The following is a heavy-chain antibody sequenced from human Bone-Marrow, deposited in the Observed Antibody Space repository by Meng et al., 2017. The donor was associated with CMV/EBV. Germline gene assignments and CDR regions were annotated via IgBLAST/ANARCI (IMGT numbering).Heavy chain of an antibody. CDR3: ASAHCSSTSCLIDY. CDR2: INPNSGGT. V-gene: IGHV1-2*02. D-gene: IGHD2-2*01. CDR1: GYTFTGYY. J-gene: IGHJ4*02. Sequence: QVPLVQSGAEVKRPGPPVKVSSKASGYTFTGYYMHWVRQAPVQGLEWMGWINPNSGGTNYAQKFQGRVTMTRDTSISTAYMKLSRLRSDDTAVYYCASAHCSSTSCLIDYWGQGTLVTVSS.